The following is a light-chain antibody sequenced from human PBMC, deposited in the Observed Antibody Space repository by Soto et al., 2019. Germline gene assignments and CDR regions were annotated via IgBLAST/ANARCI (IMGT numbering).Light chain of an antibody. CDR3: QSYDSSLSGYV. Sequence: QSVLTQPPSVSGAPGQRVTISCTGSSSNIGAGFDVHWYQRLPGTAPKLLIYGNVDRPSGVPDRFSGSKSGTSASLAITGLQAEDEADYYCQSYDSSLSGYVFGTGTKLTVL. V-gene: IGLV1-40*01. J-gene: IGLJ1*01. CDR1: SSNIGAGFD. CDR2: GNV.